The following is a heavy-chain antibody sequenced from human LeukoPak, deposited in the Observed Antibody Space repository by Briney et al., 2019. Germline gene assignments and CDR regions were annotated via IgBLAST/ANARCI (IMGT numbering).Heavy chain of an antibody. CDR2: ISSSGSTI. CDR1: GFTFSSYE. J-gene: IGHJ4*02. Sequence: GGSLRLSCAASGFTFSSYEMNWVRQAPGKGLEWVSYISSSGSTIYYADSVKGRFTISRDNAKNSLYQQMNSLRAEDTAVYYCANTAVAGTRGLNYYFDYWGQGTLVTVSS. V-gene: IGHV3-48*03. D-gene: IGHD6-19*01. CDR3: ANTAVAGTRGLNYYFDY.